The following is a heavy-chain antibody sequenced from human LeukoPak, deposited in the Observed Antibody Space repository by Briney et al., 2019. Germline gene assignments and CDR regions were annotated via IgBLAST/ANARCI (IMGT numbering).Heavy chain of an antibody. J-gene: IGHJ4*02. D-gene: IGHD2-2*01. V-gene: IGHV1-46*01. CDR1: GYTFTIYY. Sequence: GASVTVSFTASGYTFTIYYMHWVWHPHGQGLELMGIINPSVGSTSYAQKFQGRVTMTRDMSTSTVYMELSSLRSEDTAVYYCAREAPDCSSTSCPPVFGYWGQGTLVTVSS. CDR2: INPSVGST. CDR3: AREAPDCSSTSCPPVFGY.